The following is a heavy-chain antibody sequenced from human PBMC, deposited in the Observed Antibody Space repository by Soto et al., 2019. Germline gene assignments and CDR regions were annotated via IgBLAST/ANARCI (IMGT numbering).Heavy chain of an antibody. Sequence: QITLKESGPTLVKPTQTLTLTCAFSGFSLNTRGVGVGWIRQPPGKALEWLALIYWDNDKRYSPSLNSRLTTTKDTPKNHVVLMITDMDPVDTATYYCAHNNYYGSGSVYWGQGTLITVSS. CDR3: AHNNYYGSGSVY. V-gene: IGHV2-5*02. J-gene: IGHJ4*02. CDR1: GFSLNTRGVG. D-gene: IGHD3-10*01. CDR2: IYWDNDK.